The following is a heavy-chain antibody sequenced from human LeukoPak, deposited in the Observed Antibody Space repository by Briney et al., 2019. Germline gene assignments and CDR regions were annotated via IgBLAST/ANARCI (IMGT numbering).Heavy chain of an antibody. D-gene: IGHD5/OR15-5a*01. CDR2: ISSGSSDI. CDR1: GFTFSSYS. CDR3: ARVIPLYEYSEY. Sequence: GGSLRLSCATSGFTFSSYSMNWVRQAPGKGLEWVSYISSGSSDIFYADSVKGRFTISRDNAKSSLYLQMNSLRAEDTAVYYCARVIPLYEYSEYGGQGTLVTVSS. J-gene: IGHJ4*02. V-gene: IGHV3-21*01.